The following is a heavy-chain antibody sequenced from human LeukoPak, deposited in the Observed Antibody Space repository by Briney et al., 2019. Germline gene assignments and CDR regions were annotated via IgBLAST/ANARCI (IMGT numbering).Heavy chain of an antibody. D-gene: IGHD2-15*01. CDR2: IYYSGST. CDR3: AKDAANLLYYFDY. Sequence: PSETVSLTCTVSGGSISSSSYYWGWIRQPPGKGLEWIGSIYYSGSTYYNLSLKSRVTISVDTSKNQFSLKLSSVTAADTAVYYCAKDAANLLYYFDYWGQGALVSVSS. J-gene: IGHJ4*02. V-gene: IGHV4-39*02. CDR1: GGSISSSSYY.